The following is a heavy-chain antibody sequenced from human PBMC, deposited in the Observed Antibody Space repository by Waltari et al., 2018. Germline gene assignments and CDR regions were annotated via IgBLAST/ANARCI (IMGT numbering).Heavy chain of an antibody. CDR2: IYPCDSDT. CDR3: ARRIHLNRGFWSGYEAQFDP. CDR1: GDSFTSYW. V-gene: IGHV5-51*04. Sequence: EVQLVRSGAGVRQPGESLKVSCKGAGDSFTSYWVGCVRQLSGKGLEWMGIIYPCDSDTNYSPSFQGHVSISAVQPISTAYLKWSSLKASDTAMYYCARRIHLNRGFWSGYEAQFDPWGQGTLVTVSS. D-gene: IGHD3-3*01. J-gene: IGHJ5*02.